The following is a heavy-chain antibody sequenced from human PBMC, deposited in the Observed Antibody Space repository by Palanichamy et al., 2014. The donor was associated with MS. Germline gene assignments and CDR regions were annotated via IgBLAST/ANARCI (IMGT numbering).Heavy chain of an antibody. CDR1: SGSIRGYY. J-gene: IGHJ6*02. CDR3: ARDDYGSGTSAYGMDV. CDR2: IYPRGIT. V-gene: IGHV4-4*07. Sequence: QVQLQESGPGLVKPSETLSLTCTVSSGSIRGYYWSWIRQPAGKGLEWIGRIYPRGITNYSPSLKSRVTMSIDTSKNQFSLNLSSVTAADTAVYYCARDDYGSGTSAYGMDVWGQGTTVTVSS. D-gene: IGHD3-10*01.